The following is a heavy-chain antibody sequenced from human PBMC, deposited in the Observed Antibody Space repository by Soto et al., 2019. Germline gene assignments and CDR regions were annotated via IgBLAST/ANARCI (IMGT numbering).Heavy chain of an antibody. CDR3: ATPACAASWCSPSHNLDH. CDR2: INHLSGIP. CDR1: GGTFVRHV. V-gene: IGHV1-69*09. Sequence: QVQLVQSGAEVKKPESSVKVSCKTSGGTFVRHVISWVRQAPGQGPEWMGKINHLSGIPNYAQKFQDRVTFTAYTDSSTAYMELSSLRSDDAAVYYCATPACAASWCSPSHNLDHWGQGTLVTVSA. J-gene: IGHJ4*02. D-gene: IGHD2-2*01.